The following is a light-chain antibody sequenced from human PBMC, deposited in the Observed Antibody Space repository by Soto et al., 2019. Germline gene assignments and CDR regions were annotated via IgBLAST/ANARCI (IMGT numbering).Light chain of an antibody. CDR1: QSVGSSR. V-gene: IGKV3D-20*01. CDR3: QQYGNSPIT. J-gene: IGKJ5*01. CDR2: DGF. Sequence: EIGMTQSPATRSLSPGERATLACGASQSVGSSRLAWYQQKPALAPRLLIYDGFLRATGIPDRFSGSGSGTDFTLTISRLEPEDFAVYYCQQYGNSPITFGQGTRLEIK.